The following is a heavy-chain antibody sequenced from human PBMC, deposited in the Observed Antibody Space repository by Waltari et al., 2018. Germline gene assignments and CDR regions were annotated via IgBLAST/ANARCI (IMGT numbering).Heavy chain of an antibody. D-gene: IGHD2-2*01. J-gene: IGHJ4*02. Sequence: QVQLQQWGAGLLKPSETLSLTCAVYGGSFSGYYWSWIRQPPGKGLEWIGEINQSGSTNYNPYLKSRVTISVDTSKNQFSLKLSSVTAADTAVYYCARGPPDIVVVPAAINLDYWGQGTLVTVSS. CDR2: INQSGST. CDR1: GGSFSGYY. CDR3: ARGPPDIVVVPAAINLDY. V-gene: IGHV4-34*01.